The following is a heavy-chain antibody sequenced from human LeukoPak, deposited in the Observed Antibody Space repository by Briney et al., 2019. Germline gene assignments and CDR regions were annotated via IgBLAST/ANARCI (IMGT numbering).Heavy chain of an antibody. J-gene: IGHJ5*02. CDR1: GGSISSYY. CDR3: ARGGYYGSGNDFRFDP. D-gene: IGHD3-10*01. CDR2: IYYSGST. Sequence: SETLSLTCTVSGGSISSYYWSWTRQPPGKGLEWIGYIYYSGSTNYKPSLKSRVTISVDTSKNQFSLKLSSVTAADTAVYYCARGGYYGSGNDFRFDPWGQGTLVTVSS. V-gene: IGHV4-59*01.